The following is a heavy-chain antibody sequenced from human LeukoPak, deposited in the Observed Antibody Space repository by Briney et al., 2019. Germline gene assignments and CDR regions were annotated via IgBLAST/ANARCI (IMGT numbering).Heavy chain of an antibody. CDR1: GGSFSGYY. CDR2: IYYSGST. V-gene: IGHV4-59*08. J-gene: IGHJ4*02. Sequence: SETLSLTCAVYGGSFSGYYWSWIRQPPGKGLEWIGYIYYSGSTNYNPSLKSRVTISVDTSKNQFSLKLSSVTAADTAVYYCASMIRDGRRGVYFDYWGQGTLVTVSS. CDR3: ASMIRDGRRGVYFDY. D-gene: IGHD5-24*01.